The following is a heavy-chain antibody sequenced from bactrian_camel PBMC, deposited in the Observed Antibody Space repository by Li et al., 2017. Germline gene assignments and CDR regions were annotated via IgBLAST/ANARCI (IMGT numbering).Heavy chain of an antibody. CDR1: GSIVGANS. D-gene: IGHD5*01. CDR2: IAIDGKS. CDR3: VREDYGNAYI. J-gene: IGHJ4*01. Sequence: VQLVESGGGSVQAGGALRLSCTASGSIVGANSVAWFRQVPGKAREGVAAIAIDGKSKYADSVKDRFTISKDNAKNTMYLQMNSLKPEDTAVYYCVREDYGNAYIWGQGTQVTVS. V-gene: IGHV3S53*01.